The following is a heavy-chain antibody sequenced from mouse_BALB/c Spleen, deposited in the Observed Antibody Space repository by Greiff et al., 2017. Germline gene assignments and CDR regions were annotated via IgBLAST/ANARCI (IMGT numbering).Heavy chain of an antibody. D-gene: IGHD2-4*01. J-gene: IGHJ1*01. CDR3: ARYYDYDWYFDV. V-gene: IGHV3-8*02. CDR1: GDSITSGY. Sequence: EVQLQQSGPSLVKPSQTLFLTCSVTGDSITSGYWNWIRKFPGNKLEYMGYISYSGSTYYNPSLKSRISITRDTSKNQYYLQLNSVTTEDTATYYCARYYDYDWYFDVWGAGTTVTVSS. CDR2: ISYSGST.